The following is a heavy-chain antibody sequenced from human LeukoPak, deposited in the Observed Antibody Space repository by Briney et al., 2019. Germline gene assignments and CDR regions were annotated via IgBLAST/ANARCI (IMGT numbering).Heavy chain of an antibody. V-gene: IGHV7-4-1*02. CDR2: INTNTGNP. J-gene: IGHJ4*02. CDR1: GYTFSSYA. D-gene: IGHD4-17*01. Sequence: RGASVNVSCTASGYTFSSYAMNWVRQAPGQGLEWMGWINTNTGNPTYAQGFTGRFVFSLDTSVSTAYLQISSLQAEDTAVYYCARSNNDGDYLGVGFDYWGQGTLVTVSS. CDR3: ARSNNDGDYLGVGFDY.